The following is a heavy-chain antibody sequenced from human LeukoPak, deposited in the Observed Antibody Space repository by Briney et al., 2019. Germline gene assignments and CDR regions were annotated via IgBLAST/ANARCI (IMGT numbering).Heavy chain of an antibody. D-gene: IGHD6-19*01. V-gene: IGHV1-18*04. Sequence: ASVKVSCKASGYTFTTNGISWVRQAPGQWLEWMAWISPDNGDTKYAQEFQGRLTVTTDTSTSTAYMELRSLRSDDTAVYYCARLRGGIYSSRDAFAIWGQGTMVTVSS. CDR3: ARLRGGIYSSRDAFAI. CDR1: GYTFTTNG. CDR2: ISPDNGDT. J-gene: IGHJ3*02.